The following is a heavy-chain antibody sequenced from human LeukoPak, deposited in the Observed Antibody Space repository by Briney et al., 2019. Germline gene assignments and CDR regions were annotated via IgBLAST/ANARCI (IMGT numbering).Heavy chain of an antibody. J-gene: IGHJ4*02. CDR2: IYYSGST. Sequence: SGTLSLTCTVSGGSFSSYAWSWIRQPPGKGLEWVGYIYYSGSTNYNPPLNSRVTISVDTSKNQFSLKLSSVTAADTAVYYCARAGYGDSFYTDYFDYWGQGTLVTVSS. CDR1: GGSFSSYA. V-gene: IGHV4-59*01. CDR3: ARAGYGDSFYTDYFDY. D-gene: IGHD4-17*01.